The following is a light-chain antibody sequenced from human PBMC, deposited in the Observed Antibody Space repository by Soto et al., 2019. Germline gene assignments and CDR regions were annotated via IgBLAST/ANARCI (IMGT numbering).Light chain of an antibody. V-gene: IGLV2-14*01. CDR1: SSDVGGYNY. CDR2: DVS. Sequence: QSVLTQPASVSGSPGQWITISCTGTSSDVGGYNYVSWYQQHPGKAPKLMIYDVSNRPSGVSKRFSGSKSGNTASLTISGLQAEDEADYYCSSYTSSSPYVFGTGTKLTVL. CDR3: SSYTSSSPYV. J-gene: IGLJ1*01.